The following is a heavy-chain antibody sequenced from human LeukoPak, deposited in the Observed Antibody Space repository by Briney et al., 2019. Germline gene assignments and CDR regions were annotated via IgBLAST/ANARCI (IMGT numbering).Heavy chain of an antibody. Sequence: IPSETLSLTCTVSGGSISSYYWSWIRQPPGKGLEWIGYIYYSGSTNYNPSLKSRVTISVDTSKNQFSLKLTSVTAADTAVYYCARDSHTSGYYTYYFDYWGQGTLVTVSS. CDR2: IYYSGST. J-gene: IGHJ4*02. V-gene: IGHV4-59*12. D-gene: IGHD3-22*01. CDR3: ARDSHTSGYYTYYFDY. CDR1: GGSISSYY.